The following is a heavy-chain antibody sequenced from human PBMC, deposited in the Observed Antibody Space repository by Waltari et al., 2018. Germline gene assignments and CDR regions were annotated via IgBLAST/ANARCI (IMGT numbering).Heavy chain of an antibody. D-gene: IGHD3-16*01. V-gene: IGHV4-59*01. CDR2: IYYSGGT. Sequence: QVQLRESGPGLVKPSQTLSLTCTVSGDSINSYYWSWIRQHPGRGLEWIGYIYYSGGTNSNPSLKSQVTISVDPSKNHFSLKLSSVTAADTAVYYCARGGGVTLNSWGQGTLITVSS. J-gene: IGHJ4*02. CDR1: GDSINSYY. CDR3: ARGGGVTLNS.